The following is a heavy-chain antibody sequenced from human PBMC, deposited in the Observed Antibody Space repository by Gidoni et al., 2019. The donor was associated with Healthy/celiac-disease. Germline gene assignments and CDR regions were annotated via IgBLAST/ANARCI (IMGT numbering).Heavy chain of an antibody. V-gene: IGHV4-39*01. Sequence: QLQLQESGPGLVKPSETLSLTCTVTGGSISSSSYYWGWIRQPPGKGLAWIGSIDYSGSTYYNPSLKSRFTISVDTSKNQFSLKLSSVTAADTAVYYCARPPAAGTGDYFDYWGQGTLVTVSS. CDR1: GGSISSSSYY. CDR2: IDYSGST. CDR3: ARPPAAGTGDYFDY. D-gene: IGHD6-13*01. J-gene: IGHJ4*02.